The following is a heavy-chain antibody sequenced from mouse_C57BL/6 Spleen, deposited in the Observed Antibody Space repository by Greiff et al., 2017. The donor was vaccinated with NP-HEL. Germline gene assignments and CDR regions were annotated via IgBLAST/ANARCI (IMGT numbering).Heavy chain of an antibody. J-gene: IGHJ4*01. Sequence: EVQLQQSGPELVKPGASVKISCKASGYTFTDYYMNWVKQSHGKSLEWIGDINPNNGGTSYNQKFKGKATLTVDKSSSTAYMELRSLTSEDSAVYYCARPDHYAMDDWGQGTSVTVSS. CDR1: GYTFTDYY. CDR3: ARPDHYAMDD. CDR2: INPNNGGT. V-gene: IGHV1-26*01.